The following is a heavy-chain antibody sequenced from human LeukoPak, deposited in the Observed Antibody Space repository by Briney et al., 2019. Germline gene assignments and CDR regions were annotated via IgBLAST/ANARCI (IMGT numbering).Heavy chain of an antibody. D-gene: IGHD3-22*01. V-gene: IGHV4-38-2*01. CDR1: GYSISSGYN. CDR2: IYHSGST. Sequence: SETLSLTCAVSGYSISSGYNWGWIRQPPGKGLEWIGSIYHSGSTYYNPSLKSRVTISVDTSKNQFSLKLSSVTAADTAVYYCARSQEGDYYDSSGYYIDYWGQGTLVTVSS. CDR3: ARSQEGDYYDSSGYYIDY. J-gene: IGHJ4*02.